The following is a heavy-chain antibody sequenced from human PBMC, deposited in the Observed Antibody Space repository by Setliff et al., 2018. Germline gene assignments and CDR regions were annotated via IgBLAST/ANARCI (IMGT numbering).Heavy chain of an antibody. CDR3: ARERGDIVTTTSYYYYLDV. V-gene: IGHV1-69*05. CDR1: GGTFSNYD. Sequence: SVKVSCKASGGTFSNYDISWVRQAPGQGLEWMGGIIPIFGTTNYAQRLQGRVTITTDESTSTAYMELSGLRSEDTAVYYCARERGDIVTTTSYYYYLDVWGKGTTVTVSS. D-gene: IGHD5-12*01. CDR2: IIPIFGTT. J-gene: IGHJ6*03.